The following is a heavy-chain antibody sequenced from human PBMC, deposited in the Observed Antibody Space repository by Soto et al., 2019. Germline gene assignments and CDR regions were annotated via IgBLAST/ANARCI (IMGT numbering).Heavy chain of an antibody. CDR3: ARDRNIVARSSYGFDY. V-gene: IGHV4-39*02. CDR2: IYYSGST. J-gene: IGHJ4*02. D-gene: IGHD5-12*01. CDR1: GGSISSSSYY. Sequence: SETLSLTCTVSGGSISSSSYYWGWIRQPPGKGLEWIGSIYYSGSTYYNPSLKSRVTISVDTSKNQFSLKLSSVTAADTAVYYCARDRNIVARSSYGFDYRGQGTLVTVSS.